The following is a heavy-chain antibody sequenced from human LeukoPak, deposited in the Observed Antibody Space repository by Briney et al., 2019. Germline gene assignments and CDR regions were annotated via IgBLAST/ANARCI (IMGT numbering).Heavy chain of an antibody. D-gene: IGHD1-26*01. V-gene: IGHV1-18*01. CDR1: GYTFTSYG. CDR3: ARDPKWELSFDY. Sequence: GASVKVSCEASGYTFTSYGISWVRQAPGQGRGWMGWISAYNGNTNYAQKLQGRVTMTTDTSTSTAYMELRSLRSDDTAVYYCARDPKWELSFDYWGQGTLVTVSS. J-gene: IGHJ4*02. CDR2: ISAYNGNT.